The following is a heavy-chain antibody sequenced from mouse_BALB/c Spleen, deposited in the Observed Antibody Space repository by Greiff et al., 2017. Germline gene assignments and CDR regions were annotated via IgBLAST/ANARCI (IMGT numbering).Heavy chain of an antibody. CDR2: ISSGGST. V-gene: IGHV5-6-5*01. CDR3: ARGYGNYDY. CDR1: GFTFSSYA. Sequence: EVNVVESGGGLVKPGGSLKLSCAASGFTFSSYAMSWVRQTPEKRLEWVASISSGGSTYYPDSVKGRFTISRDNARNTLYLQMSSLKSEDTALYYCARGYGNYDYWGQGTTLTVSS. D-gene: IGHD2-1*01. J-gene: IGHJ2*01.